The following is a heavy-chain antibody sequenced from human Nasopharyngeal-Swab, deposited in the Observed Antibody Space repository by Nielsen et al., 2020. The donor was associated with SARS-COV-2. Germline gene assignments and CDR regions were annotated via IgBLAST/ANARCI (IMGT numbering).Heavy chain of an antibody. CDR2: INPSGGST. D-gene: IGHD3-10*01. CDR1: GYTFTSYY. CDR3: ARDRLRLRDYITMVRGVVPYGMDV. Sequence: ASVKVSCKASGYTFTSYYMHCVRQAPGQGLEWMGIINPSGGSTSYAQKFQGRVTMTRDTSTSTVYMELSSLRSEDTAVYYCARDRLRLRDYITMVRGVVPYGMDVWGQGTTVTASS. V-gene: IGHV1-46*01. J-gene: IGHJ6*02.